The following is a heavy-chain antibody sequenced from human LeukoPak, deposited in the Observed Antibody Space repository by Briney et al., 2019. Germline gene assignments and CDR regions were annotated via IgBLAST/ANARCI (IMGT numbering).Heavy chain of an antibody. V-gene: IGHV4-59*08. D-gene: IGHD6-19*01. Sequence: SETLSLTCTVSGGPISSYYWNWLRQPPGKGLEWIGNIYYSGSTNYNPSLKSRVTISVDTSKNQFSLRLSSVTAADTAVYYCASNKGQWLFSDWGQGTLVTVSS. CDR2: IYYSGST. CDR1: GGPISSYY. J-gene: IGHJ4*02. CDR3: ASNKGQWLFSD.